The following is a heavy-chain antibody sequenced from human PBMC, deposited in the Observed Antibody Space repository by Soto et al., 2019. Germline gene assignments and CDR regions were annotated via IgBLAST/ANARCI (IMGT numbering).Heavy chain of an antibody. D-gene: IGHD6-19*01. J-gene: IGHJ3*02. Sequence: EWVGRIKSKSDGGAADYPAPVKDRFIISRDDSKNTLYLQIYSLKTEDTAVYYCTSEMRHSSGWYGAFDIWGQGTMVTVPS. V-gene: IGHV3-15*01. CDR3: TSEMRHSSGWYGAFDI. CDR2: IKSKSDGGAA.